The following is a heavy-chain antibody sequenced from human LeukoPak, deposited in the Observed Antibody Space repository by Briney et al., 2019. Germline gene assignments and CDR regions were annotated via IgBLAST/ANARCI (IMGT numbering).Heavy chain of an antibody. CDR1: GGSIDNYY. CDR2: IYYSGST. V-gene: IGHV4-59*01. CDR3: ARGIVVVPAAGAWFDP. D-gene: IGHD2-2*01. Sequence: PSETLSLTCTVSGGSIDNYYWSWIRQPPGKGLEWIGYIYYSGSTNYNPSLKSRVTISVDTSKNQFSLKLSSVTAADTAVYYCARGIVVVPAAGAWFDPWGQGTLVTVSS. J-gene: IGHJ5*02.